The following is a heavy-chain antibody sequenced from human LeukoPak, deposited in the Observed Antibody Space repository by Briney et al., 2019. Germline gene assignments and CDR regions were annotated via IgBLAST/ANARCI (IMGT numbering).Heavy chain of an antibody. D-gene: IGHD6-13*01. Sequence: GEAPKISCNGSGYSFTSYWIGLEPQMPGNGLEWVGIIYSDYSDTRYSPSFQGQVTISADKSISTAYLQWSSLKASDTAMYYCARHVSSSWYVGEGRYYYMDVWGKGTTVTVSS. CDR1: GYSFTSYW. CDR2: IYSDYSDT. CDR3: ARHVSSSWYVGEGRYYYMDV. V-gene: IGHV5-51*01. J-gene: IGHJ6*03.